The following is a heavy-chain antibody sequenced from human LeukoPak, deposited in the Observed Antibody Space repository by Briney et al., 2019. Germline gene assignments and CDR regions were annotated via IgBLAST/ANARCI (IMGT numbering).Heavy chain of an antibody. CDR2: ISGSGGST. D-gene: IGHD6-13*01. CDR3: ARDLTIAAAGTYGY. CDR1: GFTFSSYA. Sequence: GGSLRLSCAASGFTFSSYAMSWVRQAPGKGLEWVSAISGSGGSTYYADSVKGRFTISRDNSKNTLYLQMNSLRAEDTAVYYCARDLTIAAAGTYGYWGQGTLVTVSS. V-gene: IGHV3-23*01. J-gene: IGHJ4*02.